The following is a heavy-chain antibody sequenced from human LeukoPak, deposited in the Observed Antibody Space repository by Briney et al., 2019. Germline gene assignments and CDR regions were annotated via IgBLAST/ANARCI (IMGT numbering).Heavy chain of an antibody. CDR1: GFPFNVQT. Sequence: PGGSLRLSCAASGFPFNVQTMSWVRQAPGKGLDWVASMREDGSIINYVDSVKGRFTISRDNPKNSPYLQMNSLRAEDTAVYYCARGGAARGRFENWGQGTLVTVSS. CDR2: MREDGSII. CDR3: ARGGAARGRFEN. J-gene: IGHJ4*02. V-gene: IGHV3-7*01. D-gene: IGHD6-25*01.